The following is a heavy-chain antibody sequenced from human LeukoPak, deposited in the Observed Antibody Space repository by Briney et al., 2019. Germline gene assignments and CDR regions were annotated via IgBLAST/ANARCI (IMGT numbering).Heavy chain of an antibody. D-gene: IGHD2-15*01. CDR3: ARLRYCSSGSCYYFDY. CDR1: GFSLSTSGMC. CDR2: IDWDDDK. Sequence: SGPTLVNPTQTLTLTCTFSGFSLSTSGMCVSWIRQPPGKALEWLVRIDWDDDKYYSTSLKTRLTISKDTSKNQVVLTMTNMDPVDTATYYCARLRYCSSGSCYYFDYWGQGTLVTVSS. V-gene: IGHV2-70*11. J-gene: IGHJ4*02.